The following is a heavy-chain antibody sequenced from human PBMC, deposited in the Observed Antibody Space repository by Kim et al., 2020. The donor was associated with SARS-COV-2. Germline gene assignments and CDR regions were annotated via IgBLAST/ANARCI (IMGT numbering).Heavy chain of an antibody. D-gene: IGHD3-16*02. Sequence: NTPLTSRVTISVDTSKNQYSLKLSSVAAADTAVYYCARGGVIVVYFDYWGQGTLVTVSS. V-gene: IGHV4-31*02. J-gene: IGHJ4*02. CDR3: ARGGVIVVYFDY.